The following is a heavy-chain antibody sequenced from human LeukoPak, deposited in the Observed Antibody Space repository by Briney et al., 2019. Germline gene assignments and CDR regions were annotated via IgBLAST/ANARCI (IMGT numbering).Heavy chain of an antibody. V-gene: IGHV4-34*01. CDR3: ARGRQDVTMIVVVMTAVSYYLDV. CDR1: GGSFSGYY. D-gene: IGHD3-22*01. Sequence: SETLSLTCAVDGGSFSGYYWTWIRQTPERGLEWIGEMNPSGSTNYNPSLKSRVTISVDTSKNQFSLELSSVTAADTAVYYCARGRQDVTMIVVVMTAVSYYLDVWGKGTTVTVS. CDR2: MNPSGST. J-gene: IGHJ6*03.